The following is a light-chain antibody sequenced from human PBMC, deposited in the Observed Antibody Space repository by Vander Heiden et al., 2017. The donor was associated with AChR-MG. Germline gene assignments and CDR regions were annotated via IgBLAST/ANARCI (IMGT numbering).Light chain of an antibody. V-gene: IGKV3-20*01. Sequence: ELVLTQSPGTLSLSPGESATLSCRASQSVSSSSLAWYQQSLVLAPRLLIYGAAGRATGIPDRFSGRASGTDFTLTINSLEPEDFTVYYCLRDSGSAWRFDQWAKVEIQ. J-gene: IGKJ1*01. CDR3: LRDSGSAWR. CDR2: GAA. CDR1: QSVSSSS.